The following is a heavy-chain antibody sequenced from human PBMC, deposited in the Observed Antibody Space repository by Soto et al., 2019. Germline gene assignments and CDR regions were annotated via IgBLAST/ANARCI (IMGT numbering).Heavy chain of an antibody. V-gene: IGHV5-51*01. CDR1: GYSFTSYW. CDR2: IYPGDSDT. Sequence: GESLKISCKGSGYSFTSYWIGWVRQMPGKGLEWMGIIYPGDSDTRYSPSFQGQVTISADKSISTAYLQWSSLKASDTAMYYCARSSDSGYEVYHHYGMDVWGQGTTVTVS. D-gene: IGHD5-12*01. J-gene: IGHJ6*02. CDR3: ARSSDSGYEVYHHYGMDV.